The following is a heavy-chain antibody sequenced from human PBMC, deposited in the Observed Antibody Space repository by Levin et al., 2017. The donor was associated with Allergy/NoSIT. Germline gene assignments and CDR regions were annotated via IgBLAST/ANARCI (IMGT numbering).Heavy chain of an antibody. V-gene: IGHV3-30*18. CDR1: GFTFSSYG. CDR2: ISYDGSNK. CDR3: AKEDTAMVMARIDAFDI. Sequence: GGSLRLSCAASGFTFSSYGMHWVRQAPGKGLEWVAVISYDGSNKYYADSVKGRFTISRDNSKNTLYLQMNSLRAEDTAVYYCAKEDTAMVMARIDAFDIWGQGTMVTVSS. D-gene: IGHD5-18*01. J-gene: IGHJ3*02.